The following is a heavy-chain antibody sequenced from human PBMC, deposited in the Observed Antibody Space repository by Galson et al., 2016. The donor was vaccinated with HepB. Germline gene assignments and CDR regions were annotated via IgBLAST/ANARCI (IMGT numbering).Heavy chain of an antibody. CDR2: INAGNGNT. D-gene: IGHD6-13*01. CDR3: ARGSQQQLGSFDY. Sequence: SVKVSCKASGYTFTSYAMHWVRQAPGQRLEWMGWINAGNGNTKYSQKFQGRVTITRDTSASTAYMELSSLRSEETAVYYCARGSQQQLGSFDYWGQGILVTVSS. CDR1: GYTFTSYA. V-gene: IGHV1-3*01. J-gene: IGHJ4*02.